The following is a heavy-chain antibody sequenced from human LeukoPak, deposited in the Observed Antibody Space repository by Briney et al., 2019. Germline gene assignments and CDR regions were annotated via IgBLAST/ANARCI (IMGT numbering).Heavy chain of an antibody. D-gene: IGHD6-13*01. CDR1: GGSFSGYY. CDR2: INHSGST. Sequence: ASETLSLTCAVYGGSFSGYYWSWIRQPPGKGLEWIGEINHSGSTNYNPSLKSRVTISVDTSKNQFSLKLSSVTAADTAVYYCARGVGYSSSWLNWFDPWGQGTLVTVSS. CDR3: ARGVGYSSSWLNWFDP. J-gene: IGHJ5*02. V-gene: IGHV4-34*01.